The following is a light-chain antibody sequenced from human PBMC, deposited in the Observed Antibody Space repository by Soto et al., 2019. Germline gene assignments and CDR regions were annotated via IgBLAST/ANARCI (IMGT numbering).Light chain of an antibody. V-gene: IGLV2-14*01. CDR2: EVS. Sequence: QSVLTQPASVSGSPGQSITISCTGTSSDVGGYNYVSWFQHHPGKAPKLIIYEVSYRPSGVSSRFSGSKSGDTASLTISGLQDDDEADYYCSSFTNTITRYAFGTGTKLTVL. CDR1: SSDVGGYNY. J-gene: IGLJ1*01. CDR3: SSFTNTITRYA.